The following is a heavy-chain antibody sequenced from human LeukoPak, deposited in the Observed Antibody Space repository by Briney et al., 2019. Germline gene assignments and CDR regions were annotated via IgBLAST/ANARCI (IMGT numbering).Heavy chain of an antibody. V-gene: IGHV4-39*02. J-gene: IGHJ4*02. CDR3: ARAKAAAGQYYFDY. Sequence: NASETLSLTCTVSGGSISTSSYYWGWLRQPPGKGLEWIGSIYYSGSTYYSPSLKSRVTISVDTSNNQFSLRLSSVTAADTAVYYCARAKAAAGQYYFDYWGQGTLVTVSS. CDR1: GGSISTSSYY. CDR2: IYYSGST. D-gene: IGHD6-13*01.